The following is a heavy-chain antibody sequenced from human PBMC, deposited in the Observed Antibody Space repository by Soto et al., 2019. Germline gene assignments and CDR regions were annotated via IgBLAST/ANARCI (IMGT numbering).Heavy chain of an antibody. CDR3: ARGGGSTKVDY. CDR2: TSTSGST. D-gene: IGHD2-2*01. V-gene: IGHV4-31*03. J-gene: IGHJ4*02. Sequence: QVQLQESGPGLVKPSQTLSLTCTVSGGSITSSGYYWSWIRQHPGEGLEWIGFTSTSGSTSYNPSLKSRVTISVDTSSTLFSLNLKSVTAADTAVYYCARGGGSTKVDYWGQGTLVTVSP. CDR1: GGSITSSGYY.